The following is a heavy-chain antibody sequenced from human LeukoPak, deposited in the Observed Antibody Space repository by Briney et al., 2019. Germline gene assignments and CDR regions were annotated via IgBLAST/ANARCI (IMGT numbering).Heavy chain of an antibody. CDR1: GFTVSSNY. Sequence: GGSLRLSCAASGFTVSSNYMSWVRQAPGKGLEWVSVIYSGGSTYYADSVKGRFTISRDNSKNTLYLQMNSLRVEDTAVYYCARQGIDDTSGYYVYWGQGTLVTVSS. CDR3: ARQGIDDTSGYYVY. CDR2: IYSGGST. D-gene: IGHD3-22*01. V-gene: IGHV3-66*04. J-gene: IGHJ4*02.